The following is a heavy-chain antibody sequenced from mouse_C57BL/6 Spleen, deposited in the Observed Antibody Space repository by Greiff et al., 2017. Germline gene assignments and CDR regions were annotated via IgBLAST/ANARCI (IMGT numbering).Heavy chain of an antibody. CDR2: INPGSGGT. V-gene: IGHV1-54*01. CDR1: GYAFTNYL. CDR3: ARDDGYYGAWFAY. Sequence: VQLQQSGAELVRPGTSVKVSCKASGYAFTNYLIEWVKQRPGQGLEWIGVINPGSGGTNYNEKFKGKATLTADKSSSTAYMQLSSLTSEDSAVYFCARDDGYYGAWFAYWGQGTLVTVSA. J-gene: IGHJ3*01. D-gene: IGHD2-3*01.